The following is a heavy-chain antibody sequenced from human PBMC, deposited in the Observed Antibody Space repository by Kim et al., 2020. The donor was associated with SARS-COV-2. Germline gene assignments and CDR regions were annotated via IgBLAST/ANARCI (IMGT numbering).Heavy chain of an antibody. CDR1: GGSISSNQC. CDR3: SSSDLPDSAFD. V-gene: IGHV4-4*02. J-gene: IGHJ3*02. D-gene: IGHD3-10*01. CDR2: INHGRST. Sequence: SETLSLTCAVSGGSISSNQCCSWGRHEPAKGLEWMGKINHGRSTTYNTSFESRVTILFDKTYNKFYLHQITSIPADTAVYYYSSSDLPDSAFD.